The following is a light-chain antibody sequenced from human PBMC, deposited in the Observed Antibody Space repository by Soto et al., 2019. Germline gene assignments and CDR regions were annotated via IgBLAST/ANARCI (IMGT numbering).Light chain of an antibody. CDR3: QHYGSSPQT. CDR2: GAS. CDR1: QIVSSSS. Sequence: EIVLTQSPGTLSLSPGERATLSCRASQIVSSSSLPWFQQKPGQAPRLFIYGASSRATGIPDRFSGSGSGTDFTLTISRLEPEDFAVYYCQHYGSSPQTFGQGTKLEIK. V-gene: IGKV3-20*01. J-gene: IGKJ2*01.